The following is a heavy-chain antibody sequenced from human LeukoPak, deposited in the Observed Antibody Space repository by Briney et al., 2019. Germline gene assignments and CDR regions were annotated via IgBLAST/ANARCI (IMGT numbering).Heavy chain of an antibody. CDR3: ARGLYYGSGSYTFDS. Sequence: ASVKVSCKASGYTFTGYHMHWVRQAPGQGLEWMGRINPNSGGTNYAQKFQGRVTMTGDTSISTAYMELRRLRSDDTAVYYCARGLYYGSGSYTFDSWGQGILVTVSS. CDR1: GYTFTGYH. V-gene: IGHV1-2*06. CDR2: INPNSGGT. D-gene: IGHD3-10*01. J-gene: IGHJ4*02.